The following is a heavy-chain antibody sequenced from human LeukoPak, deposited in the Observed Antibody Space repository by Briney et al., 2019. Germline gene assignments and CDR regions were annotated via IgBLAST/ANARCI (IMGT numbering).Heavy chain of an antibody. Sequence: PSETLSLTCTVSGGFIRDSGYYWGWIRQPPGKGLEWIGTVFYSGRTYYNSSLQSRVTISVDTSKNQFSLKLSSDCARGVMATILTPFDYWGQGTLVTVSS. D-gene: IGHD5-24*01. CDR3: TPFDY. CDR2: VFYSGRT. CDR1: GGFIRDSGYY. J-gene: IGHJ4*02. V-gene: IGHV4-39*07.